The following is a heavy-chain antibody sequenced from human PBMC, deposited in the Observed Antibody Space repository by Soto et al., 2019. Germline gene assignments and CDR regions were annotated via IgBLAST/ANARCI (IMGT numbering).Heavy chain of an antibody. D-gene: IGHD3-10*01. CDR3: ARGWFGPDV. Sequence: EVQLVESGGGLVQPGGSLRLSCAASEFTFSGRSVHWVRQAPGKGLVWVSGIDKVGTDSTYADSVKGRFTSSRDNAKNTVYLQMNSLRFDDTSVYYCARGWFGPDVWGKGTTVTVSS. CDR1: EFTFSGRS. CDR2: IDKVGTDS. V-gene: IGHV3-74*01. J-gene: IGHJ6*03.